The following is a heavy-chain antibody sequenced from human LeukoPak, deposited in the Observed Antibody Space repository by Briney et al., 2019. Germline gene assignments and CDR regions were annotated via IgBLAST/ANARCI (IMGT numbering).Heavy chain of an antibody. V-gene: IGHV3-21*01. CDR2: ISSSSSYI. D-gene: IGHD3-16*02. Sequence: GGSLRLSCAASGFTFSSYSMNWVRQAPGKGLEWVSSISSSSSYIYYADSVKGRFTISRDNAKNSLYLQMNSLRAEDTAVCYCARARQFRYTDGYYYGMDVWGQGTTVTVSS. CDR3: ARARQFRYTDGYYYGMDV. CDR1: GFTFSSYS. J-gene: IGHJ6*02.